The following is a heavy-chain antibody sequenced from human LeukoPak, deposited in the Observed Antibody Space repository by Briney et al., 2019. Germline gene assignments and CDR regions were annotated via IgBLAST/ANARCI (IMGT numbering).Heavy chain of an antibody. Sequence: SVKVSRKASGGTFSSYAISWVRQAPGQGLEWMGGIIPIFGTASYAQKFQGRVTITADESTSTAYMELSSLRSEDTAVYYCASDPSGSYYIFGSFDYWGQGTLVTVSS. CDR2: IIPIFGTA. V-gene: IGHV1-69*13. CDR3: ASDPSGSYYIFGSFDY. CDR1: GGTFSSYA. J-gene: IGHJ4*02. D-gene: IGHD1-26*01.